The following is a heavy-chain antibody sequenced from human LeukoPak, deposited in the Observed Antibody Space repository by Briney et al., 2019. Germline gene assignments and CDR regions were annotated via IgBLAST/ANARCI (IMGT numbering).Heavy chain of an antibody. D-gene: IGHD6-13*01. CDR2: IFYSGST. V-gene: IGHV4-39*01. Sequence: PSETLSLTCTVSGGSISSGSYYWGWIRQPPGKRLEWIGSIFYSGSTNYNPSLKSRVTISVDTSKNQFSLKLSSVTAADTAVYDCASYSRPRVYYFYMDVWGKGTTVSVSS. CDR1: GGSISSGSYY. J-gene: IGHJ6*03. CDR3: ASYSRPRVYYFYMDV.